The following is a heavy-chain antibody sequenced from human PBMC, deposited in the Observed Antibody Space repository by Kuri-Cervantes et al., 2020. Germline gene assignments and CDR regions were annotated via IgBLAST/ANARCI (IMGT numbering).Heavy chain of an antibody. V-gene: IGHV3-21*04. Sequence: ETLSLTCAASGFTFSSYSMNWVRQAPGKGLEWVSSISSSSSYIYYADSVKGRFIISRDNAKNSLYLQMNSLRAEDTALYYCAKDVGGGSGSYYYFDYWGQGTLVTVSS. CDR2: ISSSSSYI. J-gene: IGHJ4*02. CDR3: AKDVGGGSGSYYYFDY. CDR1: GFTFSSYS. D-gene: IGHD3-10*01.